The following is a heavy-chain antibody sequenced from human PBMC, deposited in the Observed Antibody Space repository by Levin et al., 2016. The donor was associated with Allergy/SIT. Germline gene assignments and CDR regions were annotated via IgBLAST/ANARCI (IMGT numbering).Heavy chain of an antibody. CDR1: GFTFDDYA. V-gene: IGHV3-9*01. D-gene: IGHD2-15*01. J-gene: IGHJ6*02. CDR2: ISYNSGAI. CDR3: TKDRGDCRGGSCYRTYTYHYGMDV. Sequence: SLKISCAASGFTFDDYAMHWVRQGPGKGLEWVAGISYNSGAIGYADSVRGRFFISRDNTKNSLYLHMNSLRIEDTALYYCTKDRGDCRGGSCYRTYTYHYGMDVWGQGTTVIVSS.